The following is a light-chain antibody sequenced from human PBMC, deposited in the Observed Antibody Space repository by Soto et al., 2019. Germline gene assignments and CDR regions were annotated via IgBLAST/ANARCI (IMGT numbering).Light chain of an antibody. V-gene: IGKV3D-15*01. J-gene: IGKJ1*01. Sequence: ELVMTQSPATLSVSPGERATLSCRASQSVSINLAWYQQQPGQAPRLLIYAASTMATGTPARFRGSGSGTEFTLTISSLQSEDFAVYYCQQYNTWPRAFGQGTKVEIK. CDR3: QQYNTWPRA. CDR1: QSVSIN. CDR2: AAS.